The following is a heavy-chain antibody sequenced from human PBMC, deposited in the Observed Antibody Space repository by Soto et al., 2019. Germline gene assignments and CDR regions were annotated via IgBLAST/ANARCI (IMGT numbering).Heavy chain of an antibody. V-gene: IGHV3-33*01. J-gene: IGHJ6*02. D-gene: IGHD4-4*01. CDR2: IWYDGSNK. CDR1: GFTFSSYG. Sequence: GGSLRLSCAASGFTFSSYGMHWVRQAPGKGLEWVAVIWYDGSNKYYADTVKGRFTISRDNSKNTLYLQMNSLRAEDTAVYYCARGATGTVYYYYYGMDVWGQGTTVTVSS. CDR3: ARGATGTVYYYYYGMDV.